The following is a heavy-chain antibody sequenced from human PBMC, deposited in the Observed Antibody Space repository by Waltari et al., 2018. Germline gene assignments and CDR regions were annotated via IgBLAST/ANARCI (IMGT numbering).Heavy chain of an antibody. V-gene: IGHV3-30*02. J-gene: IGHJ4*02. D-gene: IGHD2-2*02. Sequence: QVNLVESGGGVVQPGGSLRRSCETSGFTFSNFGMHWVRQAPGKGLEWVALIWFDGSDKFHADSVRGRFTISRDNSARTLYLDMDSLRLDDTAMYYCAKDAFGNTYLDFWGQGTLVTVSS. CDR3: AKDAFGNTYLDF. CDR1: GFTFSNFG. CDR2: IWFDGSDK.